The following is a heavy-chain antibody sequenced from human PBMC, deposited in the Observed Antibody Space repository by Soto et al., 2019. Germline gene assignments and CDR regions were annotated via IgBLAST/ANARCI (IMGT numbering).Heavy chain of an antibody. D-gene: IGHD2-2*02. CDR1: GGTFSSYA. J-gene: IGHJ6*02. CDR2: IIPIFGTA. V-gene: IGHV1-69*13. CDR3: ARGHEVVVVPAAIRNYYYGMDV. Sequence: SVKVSCKASGGTFSSYAISWVRQAPGQGLEWMGGIIPIFGTANYAQKFQGRVTITADESTSTAYMELSSLRSEDTAVYYCARGHEVVVVPAAIRNYYYGMDVWGQGTTVTVS.